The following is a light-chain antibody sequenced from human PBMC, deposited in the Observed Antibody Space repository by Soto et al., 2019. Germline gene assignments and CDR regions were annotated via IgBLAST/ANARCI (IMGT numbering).Light chain of an antibody. J-gene: IGLJ7*01. Sequence: QLVLTQSPSASASLGASVKLTCTLSSGHSSYAIAWHQQQPEKGPRYLMKLNSDGSHSKGDAIPDRFSGSSSGAERYLTISSLQSEDEADYYCQTWGTGPAVFGGGTQLTVL. V-gene: IGLV4-69*01. CDR1: SGHSSYA. CDR3: QTWGTGPAV. CDR2: LNSDGSH.